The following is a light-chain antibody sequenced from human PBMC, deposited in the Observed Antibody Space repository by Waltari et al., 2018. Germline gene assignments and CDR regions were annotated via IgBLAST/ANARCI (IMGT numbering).Light chain of an antibody. J-gene: IGLJ2*01. Sequence: QSVLTQPPSVSGAPGPRVTISCSWSTSNIGAPSDLHWYQQHPGTAPKLLIFANVHRPSGVPDRFSGSKSGTSASLAITGLQAEDEADYYCQSYDRRLEVIFGGGTKLAVL. CDR3: QSYDRRLEVI. CDR1: TSNIGAPSD. CDR2: ANV. V-gene: IGLV1-40*01.